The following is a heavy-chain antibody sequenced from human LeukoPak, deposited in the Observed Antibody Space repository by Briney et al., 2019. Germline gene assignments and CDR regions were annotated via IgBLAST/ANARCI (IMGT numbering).Heavy chain of an antibody. D-gene: IGHD3-9*01. V-gene: IGHV3-7*01. CDR1: GFTFSTYW. Sequence: GGSLRLSCAASGFTFSTYWMTWVRQAPGKGLEWVANINQDGSEEYYVDSVKGRFTISRDNARNSLYLQMNSLRAEDTAVYYCARDHQDLLTGYYNNEYYYFYMDFWGKGTTVTVSS. CDR2: INQDGSEE. J-gene: IGHJ6*03. CDR3: ARDHQDLLTGYYNNEYYYFYMDF.